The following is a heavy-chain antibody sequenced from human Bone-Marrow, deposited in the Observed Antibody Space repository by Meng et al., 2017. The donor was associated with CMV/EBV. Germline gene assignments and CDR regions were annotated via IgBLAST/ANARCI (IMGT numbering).Heavy chain of an antibody. J-gene: IGHJ4*02. CDR2: IRYDGSNK. Sequence: LSLTCAASGFTFSIDGMHWVRQAPGKGLEWGAFIRYDGSNKYYADTVKGRFTISRDNSKNTLYLQMNNLRAEDTAVYYCAKDPATPLENDFWSGYLSPGYWGQGTLVTVSS. CDR3: AKDPATPLENDFWSGYLSPGY. CDR1: GFTFSIDG. D-gene: IGHD3-3*01. V-gene: IGHV3-30*02.